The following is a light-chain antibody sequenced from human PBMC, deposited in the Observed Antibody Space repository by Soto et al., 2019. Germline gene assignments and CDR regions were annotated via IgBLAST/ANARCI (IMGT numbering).Light chain of an antibody. Sequence: QSVLTQPRSVSGSPGQSVTISCTGTSSDVGYFNYVSWYQQHPGKVPKLMLFDVTTRPSGVPDRFSGSKSGKTASLTISGLQAEDEADYYCCSYAGNYSYVFGSGTKLTVL. J-gene: IGLJ1*01. V-gene: IGLV2-11*01. CDR1: SSDVGYFNY. CDR3: CSYAGNYSYV. CDR2: DVT.